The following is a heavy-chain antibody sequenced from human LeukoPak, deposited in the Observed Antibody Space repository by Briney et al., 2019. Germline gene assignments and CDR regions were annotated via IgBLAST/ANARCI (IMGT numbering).Heavy chain of an antibody. Sequence: PSETLSLTCTVSGGSISSSSYYWGWIRQPPGKGLEWLGSIYYSGSTYYNPSLKSRVTISVDTSKNQFSLKLSSVTAADTAVYYCARQGGYDYVWGSYRTPFFDYWGQGTLVTVSS. V-gene: IGHV4-39*01. CDR3: ARQGGYDYVWGSYRTPFFDY. J-gene: IGHJ4*02. D-gene: IGHD3-16*02. CDR1: GGSISSSSYY. CDR2: IYYSGST.